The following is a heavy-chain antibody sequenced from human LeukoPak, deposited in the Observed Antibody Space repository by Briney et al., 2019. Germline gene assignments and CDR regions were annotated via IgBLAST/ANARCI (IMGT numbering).Heavy chain of an antibody. Sequence: GASVKVSCKASGYTFTGYYMHWVRQAPGQGLEWMGWINPNSGGTNYAQKFQGRVTMTRDTSISTAYMELSRLRSDDTAVYYCARSYSSSWYPRLAWGQGTLVTVSS. D-gene: IGHD6-13*01. V-gene: IGHV1-2*02. CDR3: ARSYSSSWYPRLA. CDR1: GYTFTGYY. J-gene: IGHJ5*02. CDR2: INPNSGGT.